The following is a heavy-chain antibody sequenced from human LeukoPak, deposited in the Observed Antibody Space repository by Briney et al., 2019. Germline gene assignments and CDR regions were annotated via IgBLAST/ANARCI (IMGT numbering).Heavy chain of an antibody. Sequence: ASVKVSCKASGYTFTDHYMYWVRQAPGQGLEWMGWISAYNGNTNYAQKLQGRVTMTTDTSTSTAYMELRSLRSDDTAVYYCAREGSGAQFDYWGQGTLVTVSS. CDR2: ISAYNGNT. J-gene: IGHJ4*02. CDR3: AREGSGAQFDY. CDR1: GYTFTDHY. D-gene: IGHD3-10*01. V-gene: IGHV1-18*04.